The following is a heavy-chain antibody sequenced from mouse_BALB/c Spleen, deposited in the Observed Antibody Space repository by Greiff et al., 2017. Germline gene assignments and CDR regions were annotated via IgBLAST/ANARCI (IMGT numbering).Heavy chain of an antibody. CDR3: ARTGYYGKDY. Sequence: VQLKESGPGLVKPSQSLSLTCSVTGYSITSGYYWNWIRQFPGNKLEWMGYISYDGSNNYNPSLKNRISITRDTSKNQFFLKLNSVTTEDTATYYCARTGYYGKDYWGQGTTLTVSS. D-gene: IGHD2-1*01. CDR1: GYSITSGYY. CDR2: ISYDGSN. J-gene: IGHJ2*01. V-gene: IGHV3-6*02.